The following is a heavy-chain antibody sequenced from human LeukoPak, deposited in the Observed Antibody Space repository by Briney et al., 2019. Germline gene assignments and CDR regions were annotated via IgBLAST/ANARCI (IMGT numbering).Heavy chain of an antibody. Sequence: GGSLRLSCSASGFPFNTYAIHWVRQAPGKGLEYVAGISSNGDNTDFADSAKGRFTISRDNSKSTLFLQMNSLRAEDTAVYFCTRDSALLGVAFDLWAKGQWSPSLQ. D-gene: IGHD2-15*01. CDR2: ISSNGDNT. CDR3: TRDSALLGVAFDL. CDR1: GFPFNTYA. V-gene: IGHV3-64D*06. J-gene: IGHJ3*01.